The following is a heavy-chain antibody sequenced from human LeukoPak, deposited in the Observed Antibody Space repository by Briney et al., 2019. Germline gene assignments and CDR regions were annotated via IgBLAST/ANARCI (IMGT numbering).Heavy chain of an antibody. D-gene: IGHD1-14*01. CDR1: GGSISSSSYY. Sequence: SETLSLTCTVSGGSISSSSYYWGWVRQPPGKGLEWIGSIYYSGSTYYNPSLKSRVTISVDTSKNQFSLKLSSVTAADTAVYYCARHDVTGTTHWFDPWGQGTLVTVSS. CDR2: IYYSGST. J-gene: IGHJ5*02. V-gene: IGHV4-39*01. CDR3: ARHDVTGTTHWFDP.